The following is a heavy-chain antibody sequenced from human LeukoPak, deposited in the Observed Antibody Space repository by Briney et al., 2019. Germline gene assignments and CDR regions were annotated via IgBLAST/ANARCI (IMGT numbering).Heavy chain of an antibody. CDR1: GFTFSSYW. CDR3: ARDPVEWELLLDY. D-gene: IGHD1-26*01. J-gene: IGHJ4*02. Sequence: GGSLRLSCAASGFTFSSYWMGWVRQAPGKRLEWVANMNIDGSEKYYADSAKGRFTISRDNARNPVYLQMNSLRVEDTAVYYCARDPVEWELLLDYWGQGTLVTVSS. V-gene: IGHV3-7*01. CDR2: MNIDGSEK.